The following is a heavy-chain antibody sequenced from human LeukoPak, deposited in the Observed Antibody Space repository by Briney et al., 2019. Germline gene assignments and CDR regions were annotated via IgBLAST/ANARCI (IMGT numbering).Heavy chain of an antibody. CDR1: GYSISSGYY. V-gene: IGHV4-38-2*02. CDR2: IYYGENT. J-gene: IGHJ4*02. Sequence: SETLSLTCTVSGYSISSGYYWGWIRQPPGKGLEWIGNIYYGENTYYNPSLKSRVTISIDTSKNQFYLKLSSLTAADTAVYFCARRDDSSGYHKIFDYWGPGTLVTVSS. D-gene: IGHD3-22*01. CDR3: ARRDDSSGYHKIFDY.